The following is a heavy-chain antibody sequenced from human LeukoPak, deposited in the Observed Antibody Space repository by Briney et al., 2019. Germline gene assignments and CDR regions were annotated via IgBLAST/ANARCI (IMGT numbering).Heavy chain of an antibody. Sequence: GGSLRLSCAASGFSFSSYGMHWVRQAPGKGLEWVAVISKDGRNKYEADSVKGRFTISRDNSKNTLYLQMNSLRAEDTAVYYCARDRSPGLGVYNWFGSWGQGTLVTVSS. CDR3: ARDRSPGLGVYNWFGS. V-gene: IGHV3-30*03. CDR1: GFSFSSYG. J-gene: IGHJ5*01. D-gene: IGHD3-10*01. CDR2: ISKDGRNK.